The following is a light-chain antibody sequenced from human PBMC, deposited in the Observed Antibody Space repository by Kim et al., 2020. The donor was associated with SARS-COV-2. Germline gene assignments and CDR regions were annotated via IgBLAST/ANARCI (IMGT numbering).Light chain of an antibody. J-gene: IGLJ1*01. CDR3: SSYAGSNNYV. V-gene: IGLV2-8*01. Sequence: GQSVTISCTGTSSDVGGYNYVSWYQQHPGKAPKPIIYEVTKRPSGVPDRFSGSKSGNTASLTVSGLQAEDEADYYCSSYAGSNNYVFGTGTKVTVL. CDR2: EVT. CDR1: SSDVGGYNY.